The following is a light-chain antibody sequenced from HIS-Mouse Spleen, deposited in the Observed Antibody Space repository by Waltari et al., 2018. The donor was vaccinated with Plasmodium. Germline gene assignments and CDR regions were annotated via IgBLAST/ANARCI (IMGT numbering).Light chain of an antibody. CDR1: QSISSW. CDR2: KAS. CDR3: QQYNSYWT. Sequence: DIQMTQSPSTLSASVGDRVTITCRASQSISSWLAWYQQKPGKAPKLLIYKASSLESGVPSRFSGSGSATEFTITISSLQPDDFATYYCQQYNSYWTFGQGTKVEIK. V-gene: IGKV1-5*03. J-gene: IGKJ1*01.